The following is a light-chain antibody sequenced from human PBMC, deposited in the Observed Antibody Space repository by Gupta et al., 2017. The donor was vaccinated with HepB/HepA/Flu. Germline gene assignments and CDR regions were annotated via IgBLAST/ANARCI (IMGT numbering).Light chain of an antibody. Sequence: EIVLTQSPGTLSLSPGERATLSCRASQSVSSSYLAWYQQKPGQAPRLLIYGASSRATGITDRFSGSGFGTDFTLTISRREPEDFAVYYCQQYGSSPPITFGQGRRVEIK. V-gene: IGKV3-20*01. CDR1: QSVSSSY. J-gene: IGKJ5*01. CDR2: GAS. CDR3: QQYGSSPPIT.